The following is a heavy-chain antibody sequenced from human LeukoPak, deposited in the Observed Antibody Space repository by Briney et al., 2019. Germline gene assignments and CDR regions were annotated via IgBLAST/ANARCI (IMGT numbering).Heavy chain of an antibody. CDR1: GGSISSTTYY. D-gene: IGHD3-10*01. V-gene: IGHV4-39*01. CDR3: ASHLWFGELNWFDP. CDR2: IYYDRNT. J-gene: IGHJ5*01. Sequence: PSETLSLTCTVSGGSISSTTYYWGWIRQPPGKGLEWIGSIYYDRNTYSRPSLRTRPTISVDTSKNQLSLTLSSVTAADTAVYYCASHLWFGELNWFDPWGQGTLATVSS.